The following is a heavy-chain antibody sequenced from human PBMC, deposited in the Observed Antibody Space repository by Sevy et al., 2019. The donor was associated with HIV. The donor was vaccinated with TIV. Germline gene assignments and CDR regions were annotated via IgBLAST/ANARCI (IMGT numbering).Heavy chain of an antibody. CDR1: GFTFSNHG. Sequence: GGSLRLSCAASGFTFSNHGMNWVRQAPGKGLEGVAEIWYDGSKQYYPDSVKGRFTISRDKNTLYLQMNSLRAEDTAVYYCARDWNGGVFDYWGQGTLVTVSS. J-gene: IGHJ4*02. CDR2: IWYDGSKQ. D-gene: IGHD1-1*01. CDR3: ARDWNGGVFDY. V-gene: IGHV3-33*01.